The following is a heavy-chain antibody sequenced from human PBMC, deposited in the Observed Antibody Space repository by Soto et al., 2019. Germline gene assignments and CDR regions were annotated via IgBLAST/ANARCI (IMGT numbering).Heavy chain of an antibody. Sequence: SETLSLTCTVSGASIDSSAYYWAWIRQPPGKGLEWIGYIFYSGTTNYNPSLTSRVTISVDTSKNQFSLKLSSVTAADTAVYYCARYSFEYYDFWSGPSAFDIWGQGTMVTVSS. CDR2: IFYSGTT. CDR3: ARYSFEYYDFWSGPSAFDI. D-gene: IGHD3-3*01. CDR1: GASIDSSAYY. V-gene: IGHV4-39*01. J-gene: IGHJ3*02.